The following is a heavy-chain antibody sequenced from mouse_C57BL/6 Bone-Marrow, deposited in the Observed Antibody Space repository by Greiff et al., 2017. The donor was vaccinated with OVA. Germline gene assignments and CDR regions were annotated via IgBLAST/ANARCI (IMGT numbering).Heavy chain of an antibody. J-gene: IGHJ4*01. V-gene: IGHV1-5*01. CDR1: GYTFTSYW. Sequence: VQLKESGAELARPGASVKMSCKTSGYTFTSYWMHWVNQRPGQGLEWIGAIYPGNSDTSYNQKFKGKAKLTAVTSASTAYMELSSLTNEDSAVYYCTRYYYGSSYERSAMDYWGQGTSVTVSS. CDR3: TRYYYGSSYERSAMDY. CDR2: IYPGNSDT. D-gene: IGHD1-1*01.